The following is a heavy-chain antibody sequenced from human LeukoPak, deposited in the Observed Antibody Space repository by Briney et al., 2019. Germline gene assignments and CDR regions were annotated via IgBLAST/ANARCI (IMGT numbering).Heavy chain of an antibody. CDR3: ARVDYCSGGSCQGNWFDP. J-gene: IGHJ5*02. Sequence: PSETLSLTCTVSGGSISSYYWSWIRQPPGKGLEWIGYIYYSGSTNYNPSLKSRVTISVDTSKNQFSLKLSSVTAADTAVYYCARVDYCSGGSCQGNWFDPWGQGTLVTVSS. D-gene: IGHD2-15*01. CDR1: GGSISSYY. CDR2: IYYSGST. V-gene: IGHV4-59*01.